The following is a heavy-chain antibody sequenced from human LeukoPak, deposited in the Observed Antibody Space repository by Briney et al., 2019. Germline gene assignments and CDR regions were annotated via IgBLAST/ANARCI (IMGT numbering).Heavy chain of an antibody. J-gene: IGHJ4*02. D-gene: IGHD6-13*01. CDR2: IGTAGDT. Sequence: GGSLRLSCAASGSTFSSYDMHWVRQATGKGLEWVSAIGTAGDTYYPGSVKGRFTISRENAKNSLYLQMNSLRAEDTAVYYCARVGSIAAAGTPDYWGQGTLVTVSS. V-gene: IGHV3-13*04. CDR3: ARVGSIAAAGTPDY. CDR1: GSTFSSYD.